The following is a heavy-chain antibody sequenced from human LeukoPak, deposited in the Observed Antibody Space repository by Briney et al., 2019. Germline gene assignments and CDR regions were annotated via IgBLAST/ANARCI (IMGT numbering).Heavy chain of an antibody. CDR2: ISYDGSNK. J-gene: IGHJ4*02. V-gene: IGHV3-30-3*01. D-gene: IGHD3-10*01. CDR1: GFTFSSYA. Sequence: GGSLRLSYAASGFTFSSYAMHWVRQAPGKGLEWVAVISYDGSNKYYADSVKGRFTISRDNSKNTLYLQMNSLRAEDTAVYYCARDPNYGSGSYLIDYWGQGTLVTVSS. CDR3: ARDPNYGSGSYLIDY.